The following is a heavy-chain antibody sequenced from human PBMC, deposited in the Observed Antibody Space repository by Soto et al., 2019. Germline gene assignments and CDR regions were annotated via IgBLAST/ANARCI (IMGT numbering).Heavy chain of an antibody. CDR3: ARVNRGITYYYGMDV. CDR2: IYHSGST. Sequence: SETLSLTCAVSCGSISSGGYPWSWIRQPPGKGLEWIGYIYHSGSTYYNPSLKSRVTISVDRSKNQFSLKLSSVTAADTAVYYCARVNRGITYYYGMDVWGQGTTVTVSS. D-gene: IGHD2-15*01. CDR1: CGSISSGGYP. J-gene: IGHJ6*02. V-gene: IGHV4-30-2*01.